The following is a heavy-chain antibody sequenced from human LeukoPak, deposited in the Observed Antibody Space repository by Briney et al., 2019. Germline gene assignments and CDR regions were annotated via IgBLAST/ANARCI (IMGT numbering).Heavy chain of an antibody. J-gene: IGHJ4*02. V-gene: IGHV3-30*03. CDR2: ISYDGSNK. CDR3: ARRGPFDY. CDR1: GFTFSSYG. Sequence: GSLRLSCAASGFTFSSYGMHWVRQAPGKGLEWVAVISYDGSNKYYADSVKGRFTISRDNSKNTLYLQMNSLRAEDTAVYYCARRGPFDYWGQGTLVTVSS.